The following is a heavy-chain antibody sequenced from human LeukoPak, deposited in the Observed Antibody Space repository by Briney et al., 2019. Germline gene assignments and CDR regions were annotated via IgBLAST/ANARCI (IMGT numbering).Heavy chain of an antibody. J-gene: IGHJ5*02. CDR2: IKQDGSEK. CDR3: AREQWLVT. CDR1: GFTFSSYE. V-gene: IGHV3-7*01. Sequence: GGSLRLSCAASGFTFSSYEMNWVRQAPGKGLEWVANIKQDGSEKYYVDSVKGRFTISRDNAKNSLYLQMNSLRAEDTAVYYCAREQWLVTWGQGTLVTVSS. D-gene: IGHD6-19*01.